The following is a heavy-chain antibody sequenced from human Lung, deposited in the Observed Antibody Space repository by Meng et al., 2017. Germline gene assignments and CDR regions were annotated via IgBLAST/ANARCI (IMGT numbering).Heavy chain of an antibody. CDR1: GGSFSGYY. CDR3: VRRTYSSGWYFDY. J-gene: IGHJ4*02. Sequence: QRQLQQWGEGLLKLSATLSLPCAVYGGSFSGYYWSWIRQPPGKGLEWIGEIIDSGSTNYNPSLKSRVTISVGTSKNQFSLRVTSVTAADRAVYYCVRRTYSSGWYFDYWGQGTLVTVSS. V-gene: IGHV4-34*02. CDR2: IIDSGST. D-gene: IGHD6-19*01.